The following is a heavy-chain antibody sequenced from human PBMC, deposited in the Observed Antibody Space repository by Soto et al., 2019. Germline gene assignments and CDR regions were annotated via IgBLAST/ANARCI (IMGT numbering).Heavy chain of an antibody. CDR3: ARVHVMVVAGSTFDY. D-gene: IGHD6-19*01. Sequence: SETLSLTCTVSGYPISSGSYWAWIRQPPGKGPEWIASIYHGGTTFYNPSLKSRITISVDTSNNQFSLKLTSVTAADTAVYYCARVHVMVVAGSTFDYWGQGTLVTVSS. J-gene: IGHJ4*02. V-gene: IGHV4-38-2*02. CDR2: IYHGGTT. CDR1: GYPISSGSY.